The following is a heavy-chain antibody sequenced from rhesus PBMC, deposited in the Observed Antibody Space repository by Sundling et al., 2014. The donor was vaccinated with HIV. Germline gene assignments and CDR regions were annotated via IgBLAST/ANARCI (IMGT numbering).Heavy chain of an antibody. CDR3: ARFYNWNYDY. CDR2: ISTGSGNNK. J-gene: IGHJ4*01. CDR1: GFSFSDHF. V-gene: IGHV3-110*01. D-gene: IGHD1-26*01. Sequence: EVQLVESGGGLVQPGGSLRLSCVASGFSFSDHFMDWVRQAPGKGLEWVSSISTGSGNNKLYRDSVKGRFTISRDNAKTALYLQMNSLRAEDTAVYFCARFYNWNYDYWGQGVLVTVSS.